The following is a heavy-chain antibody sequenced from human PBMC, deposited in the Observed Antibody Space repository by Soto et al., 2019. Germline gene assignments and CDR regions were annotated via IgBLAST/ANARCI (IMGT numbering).Heavy chain of an antibody. D-gene: IGHD3-16*01. Sequence: GGSLRLSCAVSGFTFSIYGMQWVRQAPGKGLECVAGISYDGSDKYYVDSVKGRFTISRDNSKNTLYLQMNSLRAEDTAVYYCARVGGRFVWDLKNDAFDMWGRGTMVTVSS. J-gene: IGHJ3*02. V-gene: IGHV3-30*03. CDR3: ARVGGRFVWDLKNDAFDM. CDR1: GFTFSIYG. CDR2: ISYDGSDK.